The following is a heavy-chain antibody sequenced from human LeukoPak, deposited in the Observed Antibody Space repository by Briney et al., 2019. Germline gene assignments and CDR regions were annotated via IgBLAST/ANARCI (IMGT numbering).Heavy chain of an antibody. D-gene: IGHD6-25*01. CDR2: ISSSSSTI. CDR1: GFTFSSYS. Sequence: PGGSLRLSCAASGFTFSSYSMNWVRQAPGKGLEWVSYISSSSSTIYYADPVKGRFTISRDNAKNSLYLQMNSLRAEDTAVYYCARRRAHWGQGTLVTVSS. V-gene: IGHV3-48*01. J-gene: IGHJ4*02. CDR3: ARRRAH.